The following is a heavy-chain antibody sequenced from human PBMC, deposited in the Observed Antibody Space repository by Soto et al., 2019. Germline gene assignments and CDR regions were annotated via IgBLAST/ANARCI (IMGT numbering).Heavy chain of an antibody. CDR3: KHMWSSWLSGMEV. J-gene: IGHJ6*02. Sequence: QITLKESGPTLVKPTQTLTLTCTFSVFSLSTSGVGVGGIRQPPGKALEWRALVYSNDDKRFRPSLKSRFTITNDTATNHEVLTMTNSQPADIDTYYCKHMWSSWLSGMEVWGQGPKVSLSS. V-gene: IGHV2-5*01. CDR2: VYSNDDK. D-gene: IGHD3-22*01. CDR1: VFSLSTSGVG.